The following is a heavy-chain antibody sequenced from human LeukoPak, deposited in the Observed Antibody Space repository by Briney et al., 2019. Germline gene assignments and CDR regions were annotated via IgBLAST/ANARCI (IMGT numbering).Heavy chain of an antibody. CDR1: GDTFSNFV. J-gene: IGHJ4*02. Sequence: SMKVSCKTSGDTFSNFVISWVRQAPGQGLEWMARIIPKFDLTKIAQKFEGRVTITADTSTSTAYMELRSLRSDDTAVYYCARDLQGRWSWGGGGDFDYWGQGTLVTVSS. CDR2: IIPKFDLT. V-gene: IGHV1-69*04. CDR3: ARDLQGRWSWGGGGDFDY. D-gene: IGHD3-16*01.